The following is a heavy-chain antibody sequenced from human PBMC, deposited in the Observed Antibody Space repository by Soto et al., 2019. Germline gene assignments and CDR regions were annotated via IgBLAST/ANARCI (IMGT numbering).Heavy chain of an antibody. Sequence: VKVSCKASGYTFIDYYLHWVRQAPGQGLEWMGWINPKSGATNYARKFQGRVTMTRDTTISTANMEVSRLTSDDTAVYYCARESSGYGGYYYYGMDVWGQGTTVTVSS. CDR3: ARESSGYGGYYYYGMDV. J-gene: IGHJ6*02. CDR2: INPKSGAT. V-gene: IGHV1-2*02. D-gene: IGHD3-22*01. CDR1: GYTFIDYY.